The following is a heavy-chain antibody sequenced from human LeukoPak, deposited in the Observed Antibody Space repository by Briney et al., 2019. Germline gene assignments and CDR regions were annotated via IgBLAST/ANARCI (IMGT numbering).Heavy chain of an antibody. CDR2: IYSSGSS. D-gene: IGHD2-8*02. J-gene: IGHJ6*03. CDR1: GGPISSFY. V-gene: IGHV4-4*07. Sequence: SETLSLTCDVSGGPISSFYWTWIRQPVGKGLEWIGRIYSSGSSNYNPSLKSRVTMSVDMSKNQFSLKLSSVTAADTAVYYCARALLVTTSGYFYYYMDVWGKGTTVSVSS. CDR3: ARALLVTTSGYFYYYMDV.